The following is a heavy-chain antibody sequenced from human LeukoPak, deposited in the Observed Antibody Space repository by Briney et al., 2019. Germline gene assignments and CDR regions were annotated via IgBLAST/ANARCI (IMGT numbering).Heavy chain of an antibody. V-gene: IGHV3-30*04. CDR2: ISYDGSNK. Sequence: GGSLRLSCAASGFIFSSYAIHWVRQAPGKGLEWLALISYDGSNKYYADSLKGRFTISRDNSKNTLYLQMNSLRAEDTAVYYCARGDRSGYYSPDFWGQGTLVTVSS. CDR1: GFIFSSYA. D-gene: IGHD3-22*01. J-gene: IGHJ4*02. CDR3: ARGDRSGYYSPDF.